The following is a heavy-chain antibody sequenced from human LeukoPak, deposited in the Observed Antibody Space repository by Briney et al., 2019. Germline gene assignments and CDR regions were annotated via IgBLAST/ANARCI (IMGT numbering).Heavy chain of an antibody. D-gene: IGHD6-13*01. CDR2: ISSSSSHI. V-gene: IGHV3-21*01. CDR1: GFTFSSYS. Sequence: PGGSLRLSCAASGFTFSSYSMNWVHQAPGKGLEWVSSISSSSSHIYYADSVKGRFTISRAKAKNSLYVQMTTLRAEDTAVYYCAPGASIAAAGTKGHYFDYWGQGTLVTVSS. J-gene: IGHJ4*02. CDR3: APGASIAAAGTKGHYFDY.